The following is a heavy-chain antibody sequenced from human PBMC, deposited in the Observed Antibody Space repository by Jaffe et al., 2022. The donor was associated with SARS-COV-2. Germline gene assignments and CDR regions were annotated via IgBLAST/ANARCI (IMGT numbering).Heavy chain of an antibody. J-gene: IGHJ6*02. CDR1: GYTFTSYA. V-gene: IGHV7-4-1*02. Sequence: QVQLVQSGSELKKPGASVKVSCKASGYTFTSYAMNWVRQAPGQGLEWMGWINTNTGNPTYAQGFTGRFVFSLDTSVSTAYLQISSLKAEDTAVYYCARDGIAAAGAPPGYYYYYYGMDVWGQGTTVTVSS. CDR3: ARDGIAAAGAPPGYYYYYYGMDV. D-gene: IGHD6-13*01. CDR2: INTNTGNP.